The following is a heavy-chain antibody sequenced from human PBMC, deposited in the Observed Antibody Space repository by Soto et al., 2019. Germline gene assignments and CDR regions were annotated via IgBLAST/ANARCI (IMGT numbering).Heavy chain of an antibody. D-gene: IGHD2-2*01. CDR1: GGTFSSYA. V-gene: IGHV1-69*12. J-gene: IGHJ6*02. Sequence: QVQLVQSGAEVKKPGSSVKVSCKASGGTFSSYAISWVRQAPGQGLEWMGGIIPIFGAANYAQKFQGRVTNTADERTSTAYMELSSLRSEETAVYYCARHVPAAGYYHGMDVWGQGTTVTVSS. CDR3: ARHVPAAGYYHGMDV. CDR2: IIPIFGAA.